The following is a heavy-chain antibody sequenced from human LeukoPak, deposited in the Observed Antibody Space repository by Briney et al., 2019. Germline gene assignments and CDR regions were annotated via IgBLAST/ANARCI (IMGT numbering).Heavy chain of an antibody. V-gene: IGHV3-30-3*01. CDR2: ISYDGSNK. CDR1: GFTFSSYA. CDR3: AREAGFGDV. Sequence: GGSLRLSCAASGFTFSSYAMYWVRQAPGKGLEWVAVISYDGSNKYYADSVKGRFTISRDNSKNTLYLQMNSLRAEDTAVCYCAREAGFGDVWGQGTTVTVSS. J-gene: IGHJ6*02. D-gene: IGHD3-10*01.